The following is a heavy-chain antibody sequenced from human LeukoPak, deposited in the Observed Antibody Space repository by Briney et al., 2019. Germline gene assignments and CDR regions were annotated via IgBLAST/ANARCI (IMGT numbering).Heavy chain of an antibody. Sequence: SETLSLTCTVSGYSISSGYNWVWVRQPPGRGLEWIGSIYHSGSTYYNPSLRSRVTISVDKSKNQFSLKLTSVTAADTAVYYCARGFGLAAAGTDFWGQGTLVTVFS. CDR1: GYSISSGYN. CDR2: IYHSGST. V-gene: IGHV4-38-2*02. CDR3: ARGFGLAAAGTDF. J-gene: IGHJ4*02. D-gene: IGHD6-13*01.